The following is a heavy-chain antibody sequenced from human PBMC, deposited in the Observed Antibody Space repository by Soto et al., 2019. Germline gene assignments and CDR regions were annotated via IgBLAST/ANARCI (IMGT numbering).Heavy chain of an antibody. V-gene: IGHV4-59*08. D-gene: IGHD3-22*01. Sequence: ASETLSLTCTVSGGSISSYYLSWIRQPPGKGLEWIGYIYYSGSTNYNPSLKSRVTISVDTSKNQFSLKLSSVTAADTAVYYCARGGYYDSSGYSPYGMDVWGQGTTVTVSS. J-gene: IGHJ6*02. CDR3: ARGGYYDSSGYSPYGMDV. CDR1: GGSISSYY. CDR2: IYYSGST.